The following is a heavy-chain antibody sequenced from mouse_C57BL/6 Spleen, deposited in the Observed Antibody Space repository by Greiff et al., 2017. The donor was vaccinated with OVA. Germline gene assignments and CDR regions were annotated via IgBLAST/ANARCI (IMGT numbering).Heavy chain of an antibody. J-gene: IGHJ4*01. CDR1: GFTFSSYG. CDR2: ISSGGSYT. Sequence: EVMLVESGGDLVKPGGSLKLSCAASGFTFSSYGMSWVRQTPDKRLEWVATISSGGSYTYYTDSVKGRFTISRDNAKNTLYLQMSSLKSEDTAMYYCARRDGSSSYYAMDDWGKGTSVTVSS. CDR3: ARRDGSSSYYAMDD. D-gene: IGHD1-1*01. V-gene: IGHV5-6*02.